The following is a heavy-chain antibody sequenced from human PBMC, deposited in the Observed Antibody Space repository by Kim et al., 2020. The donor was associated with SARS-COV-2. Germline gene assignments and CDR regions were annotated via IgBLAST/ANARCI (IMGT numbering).Heavy chain of an antibody. Sequence: GGSLRLSCAASRFTFSNSAMNWVRQAPGKGLEWISTITNNGGDTHSADSVKGRFTISRDNSKNTLYLEMNSLRAEDTALYFCAKDRSIGIADAFDLWGQG. CDR3: AKDRSIGIADAFDL. D-gene: IGHD1-1*01. J-gene: IGHJ3*01. V-gene: IGHV3-23*01. CDR2: ITNNGGDT. CDR1: RFTFSNSA.